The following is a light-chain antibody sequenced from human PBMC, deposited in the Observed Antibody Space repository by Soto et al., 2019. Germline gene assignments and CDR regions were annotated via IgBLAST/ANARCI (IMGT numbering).Light chain of an antibody. CDR2: GVT. J-gene: IGLJ1*01. V-gene: IGLV2-14*01. CDR1: SSDVAYYNY. CDR3: NSFTTRTTYV. Sequence: QSVLTQPASVSGSPGQSITISCTGTSSDVAYYNYVSWYQQHPDRAPKLLIYGVTNRPSGVSNRFSGSKSGNTASLTISGLQAEEEAAYYRNSFTTRTTYVFGTGTKVTVL.